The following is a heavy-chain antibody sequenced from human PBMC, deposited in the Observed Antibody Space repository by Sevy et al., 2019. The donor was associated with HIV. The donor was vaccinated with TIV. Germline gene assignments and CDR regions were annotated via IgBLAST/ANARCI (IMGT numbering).Heavy chain of an antibody. CDR3: ALERLTSNVDEFYHS. J-gene: IGHJ1*01. CDR2: ISYDANND. CDR1: GFTFSYFS. Sequence: GGSLRLSCAASGFTFSYFSMHWVRQAPGKGLEWVATISYDANNDYYADSVKGRFTISRDNSKNALYLQMNNLRADDTAVYFCALERLTSNVDEFYHSCGRSTLITVS. V-gene: IGHV3-30-3*01. D-gene: IGHD1-1*01.